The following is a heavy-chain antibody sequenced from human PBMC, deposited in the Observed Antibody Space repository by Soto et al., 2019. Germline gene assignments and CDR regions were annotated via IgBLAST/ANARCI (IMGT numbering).Heavy chain of an antibody. Sequence: SLRLSCAASGFTFSDYYMSWIRQAPGKGLEWVSYISSSGSTIYYADSVKGRFTISRDNAKNSLYLQMNSLRAEDTAVYYCASLQLVRRDYGMDVWGQGTTVTVSS. CDR1: GFTFSDYY. CDR3: ASLQLVRRDYGMDV. V-gene: IGHV3-11*01. D-gene: IGHD6-6*01. CDR2: ISSSGSTI. J-gene: IGHJ6*02.